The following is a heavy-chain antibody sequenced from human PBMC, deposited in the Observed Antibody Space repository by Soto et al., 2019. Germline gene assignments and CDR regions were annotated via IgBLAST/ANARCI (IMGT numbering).Heavy chain of an antibody. V-gene: IGHV3-21*01. Sequence: EVQLMESGGGLVKPGGSLRLSCAASGFTFSSYSMNWVRQAPGKGLEWVSSISSSSSYIYYADSVKGRFTISRDNAKNSLYLQMNSLRAEDTAVYYCARGISVAGYYYYGMDVWGQGTTVTVSS. J-gene: IGHJ6*02. CDR2: ISSSSSYI. CDR3: ARGISVAGYYYYGMDV. CDR1: GFTFSSYS.